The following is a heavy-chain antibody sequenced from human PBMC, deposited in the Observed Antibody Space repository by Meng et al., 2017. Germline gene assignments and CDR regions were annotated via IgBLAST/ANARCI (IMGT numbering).Heavy chain of an antibody. V-gene: IGHV3-21*01. D-gene: IGHD5-18*01. J-gene: IGHJ4*02. CDR1: GFTFSSYS. Sequence: VQLVESGGGLVKPEGSLRLSCAASGFTFSSYSMNWVRLAPGKGLEWVSSISSSSSYIYYADSVKGRFTISRDNAKNSLYLQMNSLRAEDTAVYYCARDMTLAAAMVYWGQGTLVTVSS. CDR2: ISSSSSYI. CDR3: ARDMTLAAAMVY.